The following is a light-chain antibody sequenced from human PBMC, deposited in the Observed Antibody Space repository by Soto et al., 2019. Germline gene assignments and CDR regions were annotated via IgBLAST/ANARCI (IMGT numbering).Light chain of an antibody. J-gene: IGKJ1*01. CDR2: GAS. CDR1: QSVSRY. CDR3: QQYGSSPWT. V-gene: IGKV3-20*01. Sequence: EIVLTQSPGTLSLSPGERATLSCRASQSVSRYLAWYQQKPGQAPRLLIYGASSRATGIPDRFSGSGSGTDFTLTISRLEPEDFAVYYCQQYGSSPWTFGPGTKVEIK.